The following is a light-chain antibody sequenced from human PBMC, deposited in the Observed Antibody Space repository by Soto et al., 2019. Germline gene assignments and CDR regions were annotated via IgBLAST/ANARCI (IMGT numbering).Light chain of an antibody. V-gene: IGKV1-5*03. J-gene: IGKJ4*01. CDR3: QQYNSYPS. CDR1: QSISSW. Sequence: DIQMTQSPSTLSASVGDRVTITCRASQSISSWLAWYQQKPGKAPKLLIYKASSLESGVPSRFSGSGSGTEXTLTISSLQPDDFATYYCQQYNSYPSFGGGTKVEIK. CDR2: KAS.